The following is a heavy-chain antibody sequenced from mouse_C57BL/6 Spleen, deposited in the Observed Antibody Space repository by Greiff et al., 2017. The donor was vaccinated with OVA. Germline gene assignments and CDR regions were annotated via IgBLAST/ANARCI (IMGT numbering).Heavy chain of an antibody. Sequence: VQLQQPGAELVKPGASVKLSCKASGYTFTSYWMQWVKQRPGQGLEWIGEIDPSDSYTNYNQKFKGKATLTVDTSSSTAYMQLSSLTSEDAAVYYCARWDGGSFAYWGQGTLVTVSA. D-gene: IGHD1-1*02. CDR2: IDPSDSYT. J-gene: IGHJ3*01. V-gene: IGHV1-50*01. CDR3: ARWDGGSFAY. CDR1: GYTFTSYW.